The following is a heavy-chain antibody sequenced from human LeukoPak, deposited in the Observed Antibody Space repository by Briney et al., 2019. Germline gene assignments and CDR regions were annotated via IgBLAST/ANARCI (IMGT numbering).Heavy chain of an antibody. Sequence: GASVKVSCKTSGYMFTGYYIHWIRQVPGQGLEWMGWINPNNGGTNYAQKFQGRVTMTRDTSISIVYMELSRLRSDDTAVYYCARGGPSRGTGFYYFDYWGQGTLVTASS. CDR2: INPNNGGT. V-gene: IGHV1-2*02. CDR3: ARGGPSRGTGFYYFDY. J-gene: IGHJ4*02. CDR1: GYMFTGYY. D-gene: IGHD6-19*01.